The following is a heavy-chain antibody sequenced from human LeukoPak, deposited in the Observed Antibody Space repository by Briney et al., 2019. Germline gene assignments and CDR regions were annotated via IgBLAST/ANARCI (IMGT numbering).Heavy chain of an antibody. Sequence: PGGSLRLSCAASGFTFSTYGMHWVRQAPGKGLEWVAVISYDGTNKYYADSVKGRFTISRDNSKNTLYLQMNSLRAEDTAVYYCAKGATVVTPPWGYWGQGTLVTVSS. V-gene: IGHV3-30*18. CDR1: GFTFSTYG. CDR3: AKGATVVTPPWGY. CDR2: ISYDGTNK. D-gene: IGHD4-23*01. J-gene: IGHJ4*02.